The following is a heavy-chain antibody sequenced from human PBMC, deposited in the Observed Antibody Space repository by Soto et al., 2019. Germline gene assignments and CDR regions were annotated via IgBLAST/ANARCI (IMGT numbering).Heavy chain of an antibody. Sequence: QLQLQESGPGLVKPSETLSLTCTVSGGSISSSSYYWGWIRQPPGKGLEWIGSIYYSGSTYYNPSLKSRVTLSVDTSKNQFSLKLSSVTAADTAVYYCARHVEQDFDYWGQGTLVTVSS. CDR3: ARHVEQDFDY. J-gene: IGHJ4*02. V-gene: IGHV4-39*01. CDR1: GGSISSSSYY. CDR2: IYYSGST. D-gene: IGHD6-13*01.